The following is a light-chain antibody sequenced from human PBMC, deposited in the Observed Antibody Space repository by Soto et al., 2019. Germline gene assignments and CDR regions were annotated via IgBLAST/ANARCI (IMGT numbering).Light chain of an antibody. J-gene: IGKJ4*01. Sequence: EIVMTQSPATLSVSPGDRATLSCRASQSVSSNLAWYQQKPGQAPRLLIYGASTRAPGIPARFSGSGSGTEFTLTISSLQSEDFAVYYCQQYNNWPLLTFGGGTKVEIK. CDR1: QSVSSN. V-gene: IGKV3-15*01. CDR2: GAS. CDR3: QQYNNWPLLT.